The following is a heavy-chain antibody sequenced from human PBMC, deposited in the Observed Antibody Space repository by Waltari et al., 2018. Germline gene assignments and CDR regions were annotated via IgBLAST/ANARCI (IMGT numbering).Heavy chain of an antibody. Sequence: QVQLVQSGSELKKPGTSVKVSCKASGYTFTSYAMNWVRQAPGQGLEWMGWINTNTGNPTYAQGFTGRFVFSLDTSVSTAYLQISSLKAEDTAVYYCARVSAVAGHYYYYGMDVWGQGTTVTVSS. CDR3: ARVSAVAGHYYYYGMDV. D-gene: IGHD6-19*01. CDR1: GYTFTSYA. CDR2: INTNTGNP. V-gene: IGHV7-4-1*02. J-gene: IGHJ6*02.